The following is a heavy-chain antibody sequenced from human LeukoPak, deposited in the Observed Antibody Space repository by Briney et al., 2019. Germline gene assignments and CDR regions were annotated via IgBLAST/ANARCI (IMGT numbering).Heavy chain of an antibody. CDR3: ARARPTPSGDFCSGGSCYWYYFDY. J-gene: IGHJ4*02. CDR2: IIPIFGTA. CDR1: GGTFSSYA. Sequence: SVKVSCKASGGTFSSYAISWVRQAPGQGLEWMGGIIPIFGTANYAQKFQGRVTITADESTSTAYMELSSLRSEDTAVYYCARARPTPSGDFCSGGSCYWYYFDYWGQGTLVTVSS. V-gene: IGHV1-69*01. D-gene: IGHD2-15*01.